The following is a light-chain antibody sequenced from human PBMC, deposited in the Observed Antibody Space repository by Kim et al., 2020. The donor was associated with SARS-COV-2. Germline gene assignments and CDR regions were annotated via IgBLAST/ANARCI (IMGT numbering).Light chain of an antibody. V-gene: IGLV10-54*04. CDR2: RNN. J-gene: IGLJ3*02. Sequence: RQTATLTCPGNSNNIGDQGVAWLQQHQGHPPKLLSYRNNKRPSGIAERFSASRSGNAAFLTITGLQPEDEADYYCSAWDDSLKAWVFGGGTKLTVL. CDR1: SNNIGDQG. CDR3: SAWDDSLKAWV.